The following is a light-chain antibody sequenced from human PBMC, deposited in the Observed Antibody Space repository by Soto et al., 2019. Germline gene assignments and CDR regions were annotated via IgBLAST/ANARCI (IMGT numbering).Light chain of an antibody. J-gene: IGKJ1*01. CDR1: QSPVYSDGKTY. V-gene: IGKV2-30*01. CDR2: QVS. Sequence: DVVMTQSPLSLPVTLGQSASISCRSSQSPVYSDGKTYLSWFQQRPGQSPRRLIYQVSYRDSGVPDKFSGSGSDTDFTLKISRVEAEDVGIYYCMQSAYWPWTFGQGTKVEIK. CDR3: MQSAYWPWT.